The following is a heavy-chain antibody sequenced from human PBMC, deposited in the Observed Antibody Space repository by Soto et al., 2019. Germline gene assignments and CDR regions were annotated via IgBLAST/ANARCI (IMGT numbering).Heavy chain of an antibody. D-gene: IGHD6-13*01. J-gene: IGHJ5*02. V-gene: IGHV4-59*08. Sequence: QVQLQESGPGLVRPSETLSLTCTVSGGSISSYYWSWIRQPPGKGLEWIGHIYYSGNTNYNPSLKSRVTISVDTSKSQCSLKLHSVTAADTAVYYCARQRSSWDTWFGPWGQGTLVTVSS. CDR3: ARQRSSWDTWFGP. CDR1: GGSISSYY. CDR2: IYYSGNT.